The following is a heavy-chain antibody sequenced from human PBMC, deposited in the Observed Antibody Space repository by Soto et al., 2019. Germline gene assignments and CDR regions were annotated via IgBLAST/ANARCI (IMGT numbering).Heavy chain of an antibody. CDR2: ISYDGRVK. D-gene: IGHD1-26*01. CDR3: ASDFSVGAPVYFAY. Sequence: QVQLVESGGGVVQPGRSLSLSCAASGFTFSDYPMHWVRQAPGKGLEWVAVISYDGRVKYYVDSVKGRFTISRDDSXKPLYLQMARIRAADTAVYYCASDFSVGAPVYFAYWGQGTLVTVSS. J-gene: IGHJ4*02. CDR1: GFTFSDYP. V-gene: IGHV3-30*04.